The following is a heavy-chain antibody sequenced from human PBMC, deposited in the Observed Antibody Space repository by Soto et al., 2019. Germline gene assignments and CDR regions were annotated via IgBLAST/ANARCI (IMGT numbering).Heavy chain of an antibody. CDR2: IYYSGST. CDR1: GGSISSSSYY. Sequence: TLSLTCTVSGGSISSSSYYWGWIRQPPGKGLEGIGSIYYSGSTYYNPSLKSRVTISVDTSKNQSSLKLSSVTAADKAVYYCVSARIPLIAPFTFWGQGTLVPAS. J-gene: IGHJ4*02. V-gene: IGHV4-39*01. D-gene: IGHD3-22*01. CDR3: VSARIPLIAPFTF.